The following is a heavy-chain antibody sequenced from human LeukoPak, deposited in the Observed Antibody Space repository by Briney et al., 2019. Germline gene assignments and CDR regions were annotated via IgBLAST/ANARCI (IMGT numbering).Heavy chain of an antibody. CDR3: ARDYYDILTGLQYYFDY. Sequence: GGSLRLSCAASGFTFSSYGMHWVRQAPGKGLEWVSSISSSSSYIYYADSVKGRFTISRDNAKNSLYLQMNSLRAEDTAVYYCARDYYDILTGLQYYFDYWGQGTLVTVSS. D-gene: IGHD3-9*01. CDR2: ISSSSSYI. V-gene: IGHV3-21*01. J-gene: IGHJ4*02. CDR1: GFTFSSYG.